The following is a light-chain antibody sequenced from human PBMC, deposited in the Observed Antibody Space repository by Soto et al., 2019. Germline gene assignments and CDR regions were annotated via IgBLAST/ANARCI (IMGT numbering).Light chain of an antibody. CDR2: HNN. CDR1: SSTIGSNY. CDR3: VAWDDSLSGRV. J-gene: IGLJ2*01. V-gene: IGLV1-47*02. Sequence: QSVLTQPPSASGTPGQRVTISCSGSSSTIGSNYVYWYQQIPGTAPKLLIYHNNQRPSGVPDRFSGSKSGTSASLAISGLRSEDEADYYCVAWDDSLSGRVFGGGTKLTVL.